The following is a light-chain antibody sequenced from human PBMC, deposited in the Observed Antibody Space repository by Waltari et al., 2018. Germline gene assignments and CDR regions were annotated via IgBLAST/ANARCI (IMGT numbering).Light chain of an antibody. Sequence: DIQVSQSPSSMYASVGARVNIHCRARQGITRWLAWYQQKPEEAPKSLIYATSSLQSGVPSRFSGSGSGTDFTLTINSLQPEDFATYYCQQYNSFPLTFGGGTKVEIK. CDR2: ATS. CDR1: QGITRW. CDR3: QQYNSFPLT. V-gene: IGKV1D-16*02. J-gene: IGKJ4*01.